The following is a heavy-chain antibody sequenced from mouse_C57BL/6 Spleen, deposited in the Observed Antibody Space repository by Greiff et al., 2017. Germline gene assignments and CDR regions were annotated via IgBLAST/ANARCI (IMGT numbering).Heavy chain of an antibody. Sequence: QVQLQQSGPELVKPGASVKISCKASGYAFSSSWMNWVKQRPGKGLEWIGRIYPGDGDTNYNGKFKGKATLTADKSSSTAYMQLSSLTSEDSAVYFCARRGDYGRDYWGQGTTLTVSS. CDR1: GYAFSSSW. D-gene: IGHD1-1*01. CDR3: ARRGDYGRDY. V-gene: IGHV1-82*01. J-gene: IGHJ2*01. CDR2: IYPGDGDT.